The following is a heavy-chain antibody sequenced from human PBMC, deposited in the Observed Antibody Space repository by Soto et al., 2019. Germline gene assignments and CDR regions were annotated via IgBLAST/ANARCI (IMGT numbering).Heavy chain of an antibody. CDR2: ISYDGSNK. D-gene: IGHD3-3*01. CDR1: GFTFSSYG. CDR3: GKDLASIFGGDY. J-gene: IGHJ4*02. V-gene: IGHV3-30*18. Sequence: QVQLVESGGGVVQPGRSLRLSCAASGFTFSSYGMHWVRQAPGKRLEWVALISYDGSNKYYADSVQGRFTISRDNSKNTLYLQMDSLYTGDTAVYYCGKDLASIFGGDYWGQGALVTVSS.